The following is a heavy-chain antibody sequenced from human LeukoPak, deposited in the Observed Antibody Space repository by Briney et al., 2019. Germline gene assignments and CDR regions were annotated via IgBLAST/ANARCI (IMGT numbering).Heavy chain of an antibody. Sequence: TPSETLSLTCAVSGGSISSSNWWSWVRQPPGKGLEWIGEIYHSGSTNYNPSLKSRVTISVDKSKNQFSLKLSSVTAADTAVYYCARDKAVGAAAARPWFDPWGQGTLVTVSS. J-gene: IGHJ5*02. CDR3: ARDKAVGAAAARPWFDP. CDR1: GGSISSSNW. V-gene: IGHV4-4*02. D-gene: IGHD6-13*01. CDR2: IYHSGST.